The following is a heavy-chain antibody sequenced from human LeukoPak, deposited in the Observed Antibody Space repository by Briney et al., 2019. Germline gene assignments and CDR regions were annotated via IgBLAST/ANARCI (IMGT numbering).Heavy chain of an antibody. D-gene: IGHD3-22*01. CDR2: IYTSGST. CDR3: AREPLLGGYYSNDAFDI. J-gene: IGHJ3*02. V-gene: IGHV4-4*07. Sequence: SETLSLTCTVSGGSISSYYWSWIRQPAGKGLEWIGRIYTSGSTNYNPSLKSRVAMSVDTSKNQFSLKLSSVTAADTAVYYCAREPLLGGYYSNDAFDIWGQGTMVTVSS. CDR1: GGSISSYY.